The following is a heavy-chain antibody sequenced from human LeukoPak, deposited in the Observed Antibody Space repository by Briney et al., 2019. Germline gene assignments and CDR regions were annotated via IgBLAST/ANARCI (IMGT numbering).Heavy chain of an antibody. CDR3: ARAPLSGTYYTDAFDI. CDR2: IYYSGST. D-gene: IGHD1-26*01. CDR1: GGSISSSSYY. Sequence: SETLSLTCTVSGGSISSSSYYWGWIRQPPGKGPEWIGNIYYSGSTYYNPSLESRVTISVDTSKNQFSLKLSSVTAADTAVYFCARAPLSGTYYTDAFDIWGQGTMVTVSS. V-gene: IGHV4-39*01. J-gene: IGHJ3*02.